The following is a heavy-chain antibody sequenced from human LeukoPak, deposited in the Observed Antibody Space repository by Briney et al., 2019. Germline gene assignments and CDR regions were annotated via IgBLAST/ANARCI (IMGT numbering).Heavy chain of an antibody. D-gene: IGHD1-26*01. CDR3: TRDTVEWELTKGDAFDI. Sequence: GGSLRLSCAASGFTFSRDSMNWVRQAPGKGLEWVSYINGGSSPIYYADSVRGRFTISRDNAKNSLYLQMNSLRAEDTAVYYCTRDTVEWELTKGDAFDIWGQGTMVTVSS. CDR2: INGGSSPI. J-gene: IGHJ3*02. V-gene: IGHV3-48*01. CDR1: GFTFSRDS.